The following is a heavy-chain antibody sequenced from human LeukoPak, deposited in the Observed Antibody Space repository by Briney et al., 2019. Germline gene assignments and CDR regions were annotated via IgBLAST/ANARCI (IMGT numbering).Heavy chain of an antibody. D-gene: IGHD6-19*01. Sequence: EASVKDSCKASGGTFSSYAISWVRQAPGQGLEWMGGIIPIFGTANYAQKFQGRVTITTDESTSTAYMELSSLRSEDTAVYYCARSRIAVAPFDYWGQGTLVTVSS. J-gene: IGHJ4*02. CDR2: IIPIFGTA. V-gene: IGHV1-69*05. CDR1: GGTFSSYA. CDR3: ARSRIAVAPFDY.